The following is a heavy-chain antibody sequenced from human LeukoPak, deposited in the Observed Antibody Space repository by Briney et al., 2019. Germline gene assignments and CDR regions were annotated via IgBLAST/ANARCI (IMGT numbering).Heavy chain of an antibody. V-gene: IGHV4-34*01. CDR3: ARGSGGVVTYIDY. D-gene: IGHD2-21*02. CDR2: INHSGST. J-gene: IGHJ4*02. CDR1: GGSFSGYY. Sequence: KPSETLSLTCAVYGGSFSGYYWSWIRQPPGKGLEWIGEINHSGSTNYNPSLKSRVTISVDTSKNQFSLKLSSVTAADTAVYYCARGSGGVVTYIDYWGQGTLVTVSS.